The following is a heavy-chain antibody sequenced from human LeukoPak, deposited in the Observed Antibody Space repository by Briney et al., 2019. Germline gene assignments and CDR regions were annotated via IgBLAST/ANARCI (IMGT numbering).Heavy chain of an antibody. Sequence: ASVKVSCKASGDTFSSYAISWVRQAPGQGLEWMGGIIPIFGTANYAQKFQGRVTITTDESTSTAYMELSSLRSEDTAVYYCAGGFGVVTIYYYYMDVWGKGTTVTVSS. J-gene: IGHJ6*03. CDR3: AGGFGVVTIYYYYMDV. CDR1: GDTFSSYA. CDR2: IIPIFGTA. D-gene: IGHD3-3*01. V-gene: IGHV1-69*05.